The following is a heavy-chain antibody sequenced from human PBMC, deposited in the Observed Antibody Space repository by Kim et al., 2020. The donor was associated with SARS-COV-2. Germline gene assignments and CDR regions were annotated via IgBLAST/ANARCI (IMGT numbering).Heavy chain of an antibody. CDR3: ARSYGDY. V-gene: IGHV3-30*04. D-gene: IGHD3-10*01. J-gene: IGHJ4*02. CDR2: ISYDGSNK. Sequence: GGSLRLSCAASGFTFSSYAMHWVRQAPGKGLEWVAVISYDGSNKYYADSVKGRFTISRDNSKNTLYLQMNSLRAEDTAVYYCARSYGDYWGQGTLVTVSS. CDR1: GFTFSSYA.